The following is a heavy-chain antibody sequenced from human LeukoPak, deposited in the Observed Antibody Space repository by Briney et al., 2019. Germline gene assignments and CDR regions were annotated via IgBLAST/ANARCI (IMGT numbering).Heavy chain of an antibody. J-gene: IGHJ3*02. CDR2: IHTSGST. CDR3: ARAQYYYDSSGYSDHDAFDI. D-gene: IGHD3-22*01. CDR1: GGSISSGSYY. V-gene: IGHV4-61*02. Sequence: SETLSLTCTVSGGSISSGSYYWSWIRQPAGKGLEWIGRIHTSGSTNYNPSLKSRVTISVDTSKNQFSLKLSSVTAADTAVYYCARAQYYYDSSGYSDHDAFDIWGQGTMVTVSS.